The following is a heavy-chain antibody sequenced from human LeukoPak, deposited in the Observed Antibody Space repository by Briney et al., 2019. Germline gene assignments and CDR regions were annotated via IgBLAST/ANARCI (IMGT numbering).Heavy chain of an antibody. CDR1: GGSFIVYY. J-gene: IGHJ4*01. V-gene: IGHV4-34*01. CDR2: ISRGGST. D-gene: IGHD4-17*01. CDR3: GLSTTKATTRTIDY. Sequence: SETLSLTCAVYGGSFIVYYWSWIRQPPGKGLEWIREISRGGSTNYSPSLKSRVTISLDTSKNQVSLKLSSVTAADTAMYYCGLSTTKATTRTIDYWGHGPLVTVSS.